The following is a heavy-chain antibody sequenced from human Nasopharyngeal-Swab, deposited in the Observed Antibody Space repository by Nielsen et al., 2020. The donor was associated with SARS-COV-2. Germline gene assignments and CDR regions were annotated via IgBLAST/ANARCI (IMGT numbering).Heavy chain of an antibody. CDR1: GGSFSGYY. CDR2: INHSGST. Sequence: SETLSLTCAVYGGSFSGYYWSWIRQPPGKGLEWIGEINHSGSTNYNPSLKSRVTISVDTSKNQFSLKLSSVTAADTAVYYCASGDPTGYSSSPVRTFDYWGQGTLVTVSS. V-gene: IGHV4-34*01. D-gene: IGHD6-13*01. CDR3: ASGDPTGYSSSPVRTFDY. J-gene: IGHJ4*02.